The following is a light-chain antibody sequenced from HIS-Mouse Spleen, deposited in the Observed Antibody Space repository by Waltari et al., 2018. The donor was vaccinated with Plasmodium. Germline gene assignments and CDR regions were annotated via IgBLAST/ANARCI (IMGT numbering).Light chain of an antibody. CDR3: QQYNNWSFT. CDR2: GAS. V-gene: IGKV3-15*01. CDR1: QSVSSH. Sequence: EIVMTQSTATLSVSPGARATLSCSAIQSVSSHVAWYQPKPGHAPRLLIYGASTRATGIPARFSGSGSGTEFTLTISSLQSEDFAVYYCQQYNNWSFTFGPGTKVDIK. J-gene: IGKJ3*01.